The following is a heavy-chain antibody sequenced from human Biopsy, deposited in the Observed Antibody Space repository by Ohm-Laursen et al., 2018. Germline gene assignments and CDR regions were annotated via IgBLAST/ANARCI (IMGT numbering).Heavy chain of an antibody. D-gene: IGHD2-8*01. J-gene: IGHJ4*02. CDR1: GFTFSSYG. Sequence: SLRLPCTASGFTFSSYGMHWVRQAPGKGLEWVAAIWYDGSNKNYADSVKGRFTISRDNSKNTLYLQMNSLRGEDTAVYYCAKCMTGGSNYYFHHCGQGTLVTVSS. CDR3: AKCMTGGSNYYFHH. CDR2: IWYDGSNK. V-gene: IGHV3-33*06.